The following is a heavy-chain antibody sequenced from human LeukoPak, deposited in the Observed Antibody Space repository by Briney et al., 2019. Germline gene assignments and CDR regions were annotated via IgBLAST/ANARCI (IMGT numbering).Heavy chain of an antibody. CDR3: ARGRYCSGHNCYFDY. J-gene: IGHJ4*02. Sequence: GGSLRLSCAASEFTFRSYEMNWVRQAPGKGLEWISSISSTGNTIYYVDSVQGRFTISRDNANNSLFLQMNSLRAEDTAVYYCARGRYCSGHNCYFDYWGQGTLVTVSS. CDR1: EFTFRSYE. D-gene: IGHD2-15*01. CDR2: ISSTGNTI. V-gene: IGHV3-48*03.